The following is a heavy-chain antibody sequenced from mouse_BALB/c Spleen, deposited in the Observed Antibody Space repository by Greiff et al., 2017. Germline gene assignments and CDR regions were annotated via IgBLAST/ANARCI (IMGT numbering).Heavy chain of an antibody. CDR3: ARSVITTWYYAMDD. D-gene: IGHD2-4*01. CDR1: GYSITSDYA. CDR2: ISYSGST. V-gene: IGHV3-2*02. J-gene: IGHJ4*01. Sequence: VQLQQPGPGLVKPSQSLSLTCTVTGYSITSDYAWNWIRQFPGNKLEWMGYISYSGSTSYNPSLKSRISITRDTSKNQFFLQLNSVTTEDTATYYCARSVITTWYYAMDDWGQGTSVTVSS.